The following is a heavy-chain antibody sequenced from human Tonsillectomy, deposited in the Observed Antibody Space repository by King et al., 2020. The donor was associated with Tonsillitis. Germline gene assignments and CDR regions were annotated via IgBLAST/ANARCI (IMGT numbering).Heavy chain of an antibody. D-gene: IGHD6-13*01. CDR1: GGSISSSSYY. Sequence: QLQESGPGLVKPSETLSLTCTVSGGSISSSSYYWGWIRQPPGKGLEWIGTIYYSGSTSYNPSLKSRVTISVDTSKNQFSLKLSSVTAADTAVYYCARHGDTYSSNWYAYYYYMDVWGKGTTVTVSS. CDR3: ARHGDTYSSNWYAYYYYMDV. CDR2: IYYSGST. V-gene: IGHV4-39*01. J-gene: IGHJ6*03.